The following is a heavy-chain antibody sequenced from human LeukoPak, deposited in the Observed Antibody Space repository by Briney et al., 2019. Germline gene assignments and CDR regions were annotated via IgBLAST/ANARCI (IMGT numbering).Heavy chain of an antibody. CDR1: GFTFSSYW. D-gene: IGHD3-10*01. CDR3: AIYGSGSYGTDAFDI. CDR2: IKQDGSEK. V-gene: IGHV3-7*01. J-gene: IGHJ3*02. Sequence: PGGSLRLSCAASGFTFSSYWMSWVRQAPGKGLEWVANIKQDGSEKYYVDSVKGRFTISRDNAKNSLYLQMNSLRAEDTAVYYCAIYGSGSYGTDAFDIWGQGTMVTVSS.